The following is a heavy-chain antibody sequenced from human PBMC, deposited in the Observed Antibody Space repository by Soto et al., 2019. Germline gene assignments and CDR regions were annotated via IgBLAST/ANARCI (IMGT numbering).Heavy chain of an antibody. D-gene: IGHD2-21*02. J-gene: IGHJ4*02. Sequence: QVLLVESGGGVVQPGRSLRLSCAASGFTFSSYGMHWVRQAPGKGLEWVAVISYDGSNKYYADSVKGRFTISRDNSKNTLYLQMNSLRAEDTAVYYCASTYCGGDCWPGTFDYWGQGTLVTVSS. CDR1: GFTFSSYG. V-gene: IGHV3-30*03. CDR3: ASTYCGGDCWPGTFDY. CDR2: ISYDGSNK.